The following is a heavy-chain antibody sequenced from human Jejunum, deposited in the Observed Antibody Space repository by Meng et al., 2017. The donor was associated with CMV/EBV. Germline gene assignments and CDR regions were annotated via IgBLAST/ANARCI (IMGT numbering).Heavy chain of an antibody. J-gene: IGHJ4*02. D-gene: IGHD3-3*01. V-gene: IGHV3-30*02. CDR3: AKVYKREYDFWTGYQDY. Sequence: FSSYGMQWVRQATGKGMEWVAFIRYDGSSKYYAESVKGRFTIYRDNSKNTLYLQMNSLRSEDTAVYYCAKVYKREYDFWTGYQDYWGQGT. CDR1: FSSYG. CDR2: IRYDGSSK.